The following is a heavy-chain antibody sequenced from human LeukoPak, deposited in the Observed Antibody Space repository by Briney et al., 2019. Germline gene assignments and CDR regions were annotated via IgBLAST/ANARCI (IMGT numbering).Heavy chain of an antibody. J-gene: IGHJ4*02. D-gene: IGHD5-18*01. CDR2: ISSSGSTT. Sequence: GGSLRLSCAASGFTFSSYEMNWVRQAPGKGVEWISYISSSGSTTYYADSVKGRFTISRDNAKNSLFLQMNSLRAEDTAVYYCARAPGGSSYGLVDFWGQGTLVTVSS. CDR3: ARAPGGSSYGLVDF. V-gene: IGHV3-48*03. CDR1: GFTFSSYE.